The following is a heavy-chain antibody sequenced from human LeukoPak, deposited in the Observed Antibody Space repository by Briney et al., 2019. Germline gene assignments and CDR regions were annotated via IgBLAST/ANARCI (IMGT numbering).Heavy chain of an antibody. CDR3: ARVLCSGGSCYYYDY. Sequence: ASVKVSCKASGYTFTSYGISWVRHAPGQGLEWMGWISAYNGNTNYAQKLQGRVTMTTDTSTSTAYMELRSLRSDDTAVYYCARVLCSGGSCYYYDYWGQGTLVTVSS. J-gene: IGHJ4*02. CDR1: GYTFTSYG. D-gene: IGHD2-15*01. CDR2: ISAYNGNT. V-gene: IGHV1-18*01.